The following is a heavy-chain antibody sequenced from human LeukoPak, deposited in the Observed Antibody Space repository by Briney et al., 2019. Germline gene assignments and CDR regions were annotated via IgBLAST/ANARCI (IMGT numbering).Heavy chain of an antibody. CDR3: ARGRFIVGAAYYFDY. Sequence: SVKVSCKASGGTFSSYAISWVRQAPGQGLEWMGGIIPIFGTANYAQKFQGRVTITADESTSTAYMELSSLRSEDTAVYYCARGRFIVGAAYYFDYWGQGTLVTVSS. D-gene: IGHD1-26*01. V-gene: IGHV1-69*13. CDR1: GGTFSSYA. CDR2: IIPIFGTA. J-gene: IGHJ4*02.